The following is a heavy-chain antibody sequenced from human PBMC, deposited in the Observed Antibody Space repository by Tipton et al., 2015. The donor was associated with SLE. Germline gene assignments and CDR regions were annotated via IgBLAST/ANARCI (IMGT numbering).Heavy chain of an antibody. J-gene: IGHJ6*02. Sequence: TLSLTCTVSGGSISSGGYYWTWIRQLPGKGLEWIGYIYYSGNTYYNPSLGSRLTISVDTSKDQFSLRLTSVTAADTAVYYCARATDWNLSPDVWGQGTRVTVSS. D-gene: IGHD1-7*01. CDR3: ARATDWNLSPDV. CDR1: GGSISSGGYY. V-gene: IGHV4-31*03. CDR2: IYYSGNT.